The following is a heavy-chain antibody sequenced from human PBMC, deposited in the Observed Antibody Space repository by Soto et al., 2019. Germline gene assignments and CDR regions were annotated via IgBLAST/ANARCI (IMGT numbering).Heavy chain of an antibody. CDR2: IYYSGST. J-gene: IGHJ5*02. CDR1: GGSISSYY. Sequence: QVQLQESGPGLVKPSETLSLTCTVSGGSISSYYWSWIRQPPGKGLEWIGYIYYSGSTNYNPSLKSRVPISVDTSKNQFSLKLSSVTAADTAVYYCARERYSSGWHDWWFDPWGQGTLVTVSS. V-gene: IGHV4-59*01. CDR3: ARERYSSGWHDWWFDP. D-gene: IGHD6-19*01.